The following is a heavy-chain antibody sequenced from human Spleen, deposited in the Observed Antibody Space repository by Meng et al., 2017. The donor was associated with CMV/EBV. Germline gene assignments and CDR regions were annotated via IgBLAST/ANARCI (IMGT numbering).Heavy chain of an antibody. J-gene: IGHJ4*02. D-gene: IGHD3-22*01. V-gene: IGHV6-1*01. Sequence: LPQSRPGLVKPSQPLARPCGISGDSDSSNSAAWNWLRQSASRGLEWLGRTYYRSKWYNDYAVSVKSRITINPDTSKHQFSLQLNSVTPEDTAVYYCAQEGTYYYDSSGYSLGYWGQGTLVTVSS. CDR2: TYYRSKWYN. CDR3: AQEGTYYYDSSGYSLGY. CDR1: GDSDSSNSAA.